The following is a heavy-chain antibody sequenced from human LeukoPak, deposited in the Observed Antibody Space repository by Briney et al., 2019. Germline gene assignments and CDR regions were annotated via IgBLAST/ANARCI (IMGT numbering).Heavy chain of an antibody. CDR1: GFTFSSYA. CDR3: ARGAHYYDSSGYYGY. D-gene: IGHD3-22*01. J-gene: IGHJ4*02. V-gene: IGHV3-30-3*01. CDR2: ISYDGSNK. Sequence: GGSLRLSCAASGFTFSSYAMHWVRQAPGKGLEWVAVISYDGSNKCYADSVKGRFTISRDNSKNTLYLQMNSLRAEDTAVYYCARGAHYYDSSGYYGYWGQGTLVTVSS.